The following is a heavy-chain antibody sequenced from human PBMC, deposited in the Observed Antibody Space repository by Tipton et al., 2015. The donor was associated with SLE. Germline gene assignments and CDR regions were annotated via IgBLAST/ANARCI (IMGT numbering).Heavy chain of an antibody. CDR1: GLSMTTRPW. Sequence: TLYLTCSVAGLSMTTRPWWTWVWKSPGKGLEWVGEVHHTGGNNYNPSLRSRVTISMDTSKSQFSLTLKSVTAADTAVYFCARGELIEGFDPWGQGTLVTVAA. D-gene: IGHD3-22*01. CDR3: ARGELIEGFDP. J-gene: IGHJ5*02. CDR2: VHHTGGN. V-gene: IGHV4-4*01.